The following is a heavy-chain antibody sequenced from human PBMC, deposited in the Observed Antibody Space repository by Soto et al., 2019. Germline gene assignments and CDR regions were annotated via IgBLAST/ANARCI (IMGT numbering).Heavy chain of an antibody. D-gene: IGHD3-10*01. Sequence: QVQLQESGPGLVKPSQTLSLTCTVSGGSISSGGYYWSWIRQHPGKGLEWMGYIYYSGSTYYNPSLKSRVTISVDTSKNQFSLKLSSVTAADTAVYYCARVRYYYGSGSPYYYYGMDVWGQGTTVTVSS. CDR3: ARVRYYYGSGSPYYYYGMDV. CDR2: IYYSGST. CDR1: GGSISSGGYY. V-gene: IGHV4-31*03. J-gene: IGHJ6*02.